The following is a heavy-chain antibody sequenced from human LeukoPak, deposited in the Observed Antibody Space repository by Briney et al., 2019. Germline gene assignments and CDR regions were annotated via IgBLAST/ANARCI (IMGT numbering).Heavy chain of an antibody. V-gene: IGHV3-23*01. D-gene: IGHD2-8*01. Sequence: PGGSLRLSCAASGFIVNSYVMSWVRQAPGKGLEWVSLIRGSDGSTYYADFVRGRFTISRDNSKNTLYLQMNSLRAEDTAVYYCAKDMGYFTGMDVWGQGTTVTVSS. CDR1: GFIVNSYV. CDR2: IRGSDGST. CDR3: AKDMGYFTGMDV. J-gene: IGHJ6*02.